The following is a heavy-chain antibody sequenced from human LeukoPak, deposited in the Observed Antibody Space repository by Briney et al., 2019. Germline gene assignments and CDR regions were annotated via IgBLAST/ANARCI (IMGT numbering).Heavy chain of an antibody. CDR1: GGSISSRRYY. D-gene: IGHD4-17*01. CDR2: IYNSGIM. J-gene: IGHJ4*02. Sequence: NPSETLSLTCIVSGGSISSRRYYWGWIRQPPGQGLEWIGSIYNSGIMYYDPSLKSRVTISVDTSKNQFSLNLISVTAADTAVYYCARHVGRAGDEPYFDYWGQGALVTVSS. V-gene: IGHV4-39*01. CDR3: ARHVGRAGDEPYFDY.